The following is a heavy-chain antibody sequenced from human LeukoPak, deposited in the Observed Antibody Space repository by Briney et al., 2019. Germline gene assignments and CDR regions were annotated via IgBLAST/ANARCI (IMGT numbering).Heavy chain of an antibody. CDR3: ARRNYDFWSGYYIENWFDP. D-gene: IGHD3-3*01. Sequence: ASETLSLTCTVSGDSITSSAFYWGWIRQAPGKGLEWIGNIFHGGNTHYNPSLKSRVTISVDTSKNQFSLKLSSVTAADTAVYYCARRNYDFWSGYYIENWFDPWGQGTLVTVSS. CDR1: GDSITSSAFY. J-gene: IGHJ5*02. V-gene: IGHV4-39*01. CDR2: IFHGGNT.